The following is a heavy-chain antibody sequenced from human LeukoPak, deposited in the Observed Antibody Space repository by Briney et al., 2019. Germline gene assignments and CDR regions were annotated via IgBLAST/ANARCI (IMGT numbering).Heavy chain of an antibody. J-gene: IGHJ6*02. D-gene: IGHD3-22*01. Sequence: PGGSLRLSCAASGFTFSSYAMSWVRHAPGEGVVWVSAISGRGGSTYYADSVKGRFPISRDNSKNTLYLQMNSLRAEDTAVYYCAKGMIVVVYDYYYGMDVWGQGTTVTVSS. CDR1: GFTFSSYA. CDR2: ISGRGGST. V-gene: IGHV3-23*01. CDR3: AKGMIVVVYDYYYGMDV.